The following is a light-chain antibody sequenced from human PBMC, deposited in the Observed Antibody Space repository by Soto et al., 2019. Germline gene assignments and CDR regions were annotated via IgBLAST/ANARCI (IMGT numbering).Light chain of an antibody. CDR2: GAS. J-gene: IGKJ1*01. CDR1: QSVSSN. CDR3: QQYNNWPSTWT. V-gene: IGKV3-15*01. Sequence: EIAMTQSPATLSVSPGERATLSCRASQSVSSNLAWYQQKPGQAPRLVIYGASTRATGIPARFSGSGSGTEFTLTISSLQSEDFAVYYCQQYNNWPSTWTFGQGTKVDIK.